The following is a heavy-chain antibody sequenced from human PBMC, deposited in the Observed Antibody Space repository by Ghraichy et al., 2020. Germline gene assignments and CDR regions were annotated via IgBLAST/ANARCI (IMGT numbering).Heavy chain of an antibody. CDR2: IWYDGSNK. Sequence: LSLTCAASGFTFSSYGMHWVRQAPGKGLEWVAVIWYDGSNKYYADSVKGRFTISRDNSKNTLYLQMNSLRAEDTAVYYCARERDGYNRILDYWGQGTLVTVSS. D-gene: IGHD5-24*01. J-gene: IGHJ4*02. CDR1: GFTFSSYG. V-gene: IGHV3-33*01. CDR3: ARERDGYNRILDY.